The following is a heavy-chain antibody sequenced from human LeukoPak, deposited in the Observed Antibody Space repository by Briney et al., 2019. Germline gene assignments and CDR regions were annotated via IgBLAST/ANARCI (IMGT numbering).Heavy chain of an antibody. CDR1: GFSFSNYD. Sequence: PGGSLRLSCTASGFSFSNYDMGWVRQAPGKGLEWVSFVSNGGNRTYFANSMKGRFTISRDNSRSMLFLQMTSLRADDTAVYYCVKDARGTSGWPYFDSWGQGALVTVSS. D-gene: IGHD6-19*01. V-gene: IGHV3-23*01. J-gene: IGHJ4*02. CDR3: VKDARGTSGWPYFDS. CDR2: VSNGGNRT.